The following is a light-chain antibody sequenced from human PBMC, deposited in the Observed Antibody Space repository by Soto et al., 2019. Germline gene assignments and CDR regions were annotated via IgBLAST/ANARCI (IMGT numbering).Light chain of an antibody. CDR1: QSISSY. Sequence: IQMTQAASALSASVGDRVTITCRGSQSISSYLNWYHQKPGKAPKLLIYAASSLQSRVPSRFSGSGSGTDFTLTISSLQPEDFATYYCQQSYSTPWTFGQGTKVDIK. V-gene: IGKV1-39*01. CDR3: QQSYSTPWT. CDR2: AAS. J-gene: IGKJ1*01.